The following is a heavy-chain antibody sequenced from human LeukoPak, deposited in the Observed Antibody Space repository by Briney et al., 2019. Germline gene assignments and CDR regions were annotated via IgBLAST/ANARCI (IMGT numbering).Heavy chain of an antibody. CDR2: IYYSGST. Sequence: SETLSLTCTVSGGSISSSSHYWGWIRQPPGKGLEWIGNIYYSGSTFYNPSLKSRITISVDTSKNQFSLKLSSVTAADTAVYYCARHWLLDYWGQGTLVTVSS. J-gene: IGHJ4*02. CDR1: GGSISSSSHY. D-gene: IGHD5-12*01. CDR3: ARHWLLDY. V-gene: IGHV4-39*01.